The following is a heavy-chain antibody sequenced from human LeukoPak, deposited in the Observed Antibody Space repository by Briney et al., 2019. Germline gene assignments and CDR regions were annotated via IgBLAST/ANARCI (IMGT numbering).Heavy chain of an antibody. CDR3: AKDALLLSTNDAFDI. Sequence: GGSLRLSCAASGFTFNNYGMHWVRQAPGKGLEWVAFIRYNGNNQYYADSVKGRFTISRDNSKNTLYLQMNSLRAEDTAIYYCAKDALLLSTNDAFDIWGQGTMVTVSS. J-gene: IGHJ3*02. CDR2: IRYNGNNQ. V-gene: IGHV3-30*02. CDR1: GFTFNNYG. D-gene: IGHD2/OR15-2a*01.